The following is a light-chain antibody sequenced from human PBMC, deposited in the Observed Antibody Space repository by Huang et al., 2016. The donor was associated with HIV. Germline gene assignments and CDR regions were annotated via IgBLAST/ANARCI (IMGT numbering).Light chain of an antibody. CDR3: QQYHNWPYT. V-gene: IGKV3-15*01. CDR2: GAS. Sequence: EIIMTQSPATLSLSPGEGASLSCRADQSVATNLAWYLHRPGQSPRILIVGASTRASGLPGRFSGSWSGTQFTLTVSGLQSEDFAVYYCQQYHNWPYTFGQGTKLEI. CDR1: QSVATN. J-gene: IGKJ2*01.